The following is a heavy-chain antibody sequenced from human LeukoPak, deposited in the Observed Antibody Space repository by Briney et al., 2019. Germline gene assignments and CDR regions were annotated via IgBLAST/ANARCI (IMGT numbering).Heavy chain of an antibody. V-gene: IGHV3-21*01. CDR3: ARDTTVTTTPFDY. D-gene: IGHD4-11*01. CDR2: ISSSSSYI. J-gene: IGHJ4*02. CDR1: GFTFSSYG. Sequence: GGSLRLSCAASGFTFSSYGMHWVRQAPGKGLEWVSSISSSSSYIYYADSVKGRFTISRDNAKNSLYLQMNSLRAEDTAVYYCARDTTVTTTPFDYWGQGTLVTVSS.